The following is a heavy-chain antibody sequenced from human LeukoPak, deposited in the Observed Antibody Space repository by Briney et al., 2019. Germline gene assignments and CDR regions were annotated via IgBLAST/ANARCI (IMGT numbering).Heavy chain of an antibody. D-gene: IGHD3-22*01. V-gene: IGHV3-30-3*01. CDR3: ARDGYYYDSSGYYYGIPDY. J-gene: IGHJ4*02. Sequence: QPGRSLRLSCAASGFTFSSYAMHWVRQAPGKGPEWVAVMSYDGSNKYYADSVKGRFTISRDNSKNTLYLQMNSLRAEDTAVYYCARDGYYYDSSGYYYGIPDYWGQGTLVTVSS. CDR1: GFTFSSYA. CDR2: MSYDGSNK.